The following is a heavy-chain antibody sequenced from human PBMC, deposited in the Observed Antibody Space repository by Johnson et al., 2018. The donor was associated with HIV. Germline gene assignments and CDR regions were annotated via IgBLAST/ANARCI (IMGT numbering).Heavy chain of an antibody. D-gene: IGHD5-24*01. CDR3: AKWTRDGYNYVHAFDI. Sequence: VQLVESGGGLVQPGGSLRLSCAASGFTFSSNYMSWVRQAPGKGLEWVSVIYSGGSTYYADSVKGRFTISRDNSKNTLYLQMNSLRAEDTAVYYCAKWTRDGYNYVHAFDIWGQGTMVTVSS. CDR2: IYSGGST. V-gene: IGHV3-66*02. J-gene: IGHJ3*02. CDR1: GFTFSSNY.